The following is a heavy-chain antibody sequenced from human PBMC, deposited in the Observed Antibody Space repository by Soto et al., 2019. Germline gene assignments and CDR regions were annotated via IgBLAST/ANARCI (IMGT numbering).Heavy chain of an antibody. J-gene: IGHJ6*02. CDR2: IYYSGSA. D-gene: IGHD3-10*01. V-gene: IGHV4-61*01. Sequence: SETLSLTCTVSGDSVTSVSDYWSWIRQPPGKGLEWIGYIYYSGSADYNPSLGSRVTISIDTSKNQFSLKLTSVTAADTAVYYCARGVGFGYYYYHMDIWGQGTTVTVSS. CDR3: ARGVGFGYYYYHMDI. CDR1: GDSVTSVSDY.